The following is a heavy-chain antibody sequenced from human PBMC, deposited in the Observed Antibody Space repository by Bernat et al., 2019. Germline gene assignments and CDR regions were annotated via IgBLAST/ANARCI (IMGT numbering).Heavy chain of an antibody. J-gene: IGHJ4*02. V-gene: IGHV3-7*01. CDR1: GSPFSIYW. CDR2: IKQEGSEK. Sequence: EVQLVESGGGLVQPGGSLRLSCAAAGSPFSIYWMSWARQAPGKGLEWVANIKQEGSEKYYVDSVKGRFAISRDNAKNSLYLQMNSLRVEDTAVYYCARDLRFLGWVSLDYWGQGTLVTVSS. D-gene: IGHD3-3*01. CDR3: ARDLRFLGWVSLDY.